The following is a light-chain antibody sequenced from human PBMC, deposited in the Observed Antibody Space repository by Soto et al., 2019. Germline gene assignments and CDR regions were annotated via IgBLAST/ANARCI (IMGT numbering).Light chain of an antibody. CDR3: QQFSSYPLT. J-gene: IGKJ4*01. Sequence: EFVLTEPPGTLSFSPGERATLSCRASQTVRNNFLAWDQQKPGQAPRLLIYEASSRATGIPDRLSGGGSGTDFTLTISRLEPEDFAVYYCQQFSSYPLTFGGGTKVDI. CDR2: EAS. CDR1: QTVRNNF. V-gene: IGKV3-20*01.